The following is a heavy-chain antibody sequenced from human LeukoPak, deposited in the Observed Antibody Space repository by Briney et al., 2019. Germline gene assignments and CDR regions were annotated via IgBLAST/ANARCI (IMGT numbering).Heavy chain of an antibody. V-gene: IGHV3-23*01. Sequence: GGSLRLSCAASGFTFSSYAMSWVRQAPGKGLEWVSTISSSGGSTYRADSVKGRFTISRDNSKNTLYLQMNSLRAEDTAVYYCAKGEVYDFWSGFEYWGQGILVTVSS. CDR1: GFTFSSYA. CDR2: ISSSGGST. J-gene: IGHJ4*02. D-gene: IGHD3-3*01. CDR3: AKGEVYDFWSGFEY.